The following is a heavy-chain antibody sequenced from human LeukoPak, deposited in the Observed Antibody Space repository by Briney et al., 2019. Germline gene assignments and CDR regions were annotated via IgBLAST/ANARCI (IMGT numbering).Heavy chain of an antibody. Sequence: GASVKVSCKTSGYTFAGHHIHWVRQAPGQGLEWMGWINPSSSDTKYAQNFQDRVIMTSDTSISTAYMDLSRLSSDDTAIYYCARAGHDSSGYSFRPDYWGQGTLVTVSS. J-gene: IGHJ4*02. V-gene: IGHV1-2*02. CDR3: ARAGHDSSGYSFRPDY. CDR1: GYTFAGHH. CDR2: INPSSSDT. D-gene: IGHD3-22*01.